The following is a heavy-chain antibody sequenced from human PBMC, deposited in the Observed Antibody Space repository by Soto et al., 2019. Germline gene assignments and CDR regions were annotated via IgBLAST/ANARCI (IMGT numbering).Heavy chain of an antibody. CDR1: GVSISSGNW. D-gene: IGHD2-8*01. CDR3: VRLVYDTRLNYMYFDF. J-gene: IGHJ4*02. Sequence: SATLSLTCAVSGVSISSGNWWTWVRQTPQRGLEYIGEIFHDGTANYYPSFERRVAISVDTSKNQFSLKLTSVTAADTAIYFCVRLVYDTRLNYMYFDFWGQGALVTVSS. CDR2: IFHDGTA. V-gene: IGHV4-4*02.